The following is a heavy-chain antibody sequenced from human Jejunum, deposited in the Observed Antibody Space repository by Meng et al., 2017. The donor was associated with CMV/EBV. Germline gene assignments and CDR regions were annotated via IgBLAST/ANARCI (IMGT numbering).Heavy chain of an antibody. CDR2: ISFSTNYI. D-gene: IGHD3-3*02. CDR1: FAFNPRN. Sequence: FAFNPRNMTWVRQAPGKGLEWVSFISFSTNYIYYADSVKGRFTISRDNAKNSLYLQMDSLRAEDTAVYYCAREERLALPDYYGMDVWGQGTTVTVSS. J-gene: IGHJ6*02. V-gene: IGHV3-21*01. CDR3: AREERLALPDYYGMDV.